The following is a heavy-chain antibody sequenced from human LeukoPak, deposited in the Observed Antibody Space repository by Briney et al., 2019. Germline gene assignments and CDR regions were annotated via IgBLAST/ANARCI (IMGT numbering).Heavy chain of an antibody. D-gene: IGHD2-21*02. J-gene: IGHJ4*02. CDR1: GFTFSSHS. Sequence: GGSLRLSCAASGFTFSSHSMNWVRQAPGKGLEWVSSISSGGRYINYADSVRGRFTISRDNAKNSLYLQMNSLRAEDTAVYYCARGPHCGGDCYQYYFGYWGQGTLVIVSS. V-gene: IGHV3-21*01. CDR2: ISSGGRYI. CDR3: ARGPHCGGDCYQYYFGY.